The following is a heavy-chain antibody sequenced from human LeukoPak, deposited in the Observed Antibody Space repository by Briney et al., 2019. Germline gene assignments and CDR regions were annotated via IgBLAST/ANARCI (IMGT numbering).Heavy chain of an antibody. J-gene: IGHJ3*02. D-gene: IGHD3-16*02. CDR3: ATTQYDYVWGSYLPFDI. V-gene: IGHV3-7*01. CDR1: GFTFSSYW. Sequence: GGSLRLSCAASGFTFSSYWMSWVRQAPGKGLEWVANIKQDGSEKYYVDSVKGRFTISRDNAKNSLYLQMNSLRAEGTAVYYCATTQYDYVWGSYLPFDIWGQGTMVTVSS. CDR2: IKQDGSEK.